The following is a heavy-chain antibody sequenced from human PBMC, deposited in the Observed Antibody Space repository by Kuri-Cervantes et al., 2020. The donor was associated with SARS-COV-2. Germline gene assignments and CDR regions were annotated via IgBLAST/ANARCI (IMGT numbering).Heavy chain of an antibody. V-gene: IGHV3-7*01. CDR1: GFTVSSNY. CDR3: ARVRSWDEYFDY. CDR2: IKQDGSEK. J-gene: IGHJ4*02. Sequence: GESLKISCAASGFTVSSNYMSWVRQAPGKGLEWVANIKQDGSEKYYVDSVKGRFTISRDNAKNSLYLQMNSLRAEDTAVYYCARVRSWDEYFDYWGQGTLVTVSS. D-gene: IGHD6-13*01.